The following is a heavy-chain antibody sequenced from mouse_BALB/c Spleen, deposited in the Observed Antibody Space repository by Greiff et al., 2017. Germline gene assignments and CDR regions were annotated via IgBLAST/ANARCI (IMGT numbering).Heavy chain of an antibody. D-gene: IGHD3-1*01. V-gene: IGHV5-12-2*01. J-gene: IGHJ2*01. CDR1: GFTFSSYT. CDR3: ARQAARAAYFDY. Sequence: EVKVVESGGGLVKPGGSLKLSCAASGFTFSSYTMSWVRQTPEKRLEWVAYISNGGGSTYYPDTVKGRFTISRDNAKNTLYLQMSSLKSEDTAMYYCARQAARAAYFDYWGQGTTLTVSS. CDR2: ISNGGGST.